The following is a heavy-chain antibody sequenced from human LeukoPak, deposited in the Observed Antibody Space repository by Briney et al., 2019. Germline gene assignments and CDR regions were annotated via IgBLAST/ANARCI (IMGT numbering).Heavy chain of an antibody. D-gene: IGHD3-10*02. CDR1: GFTFSSYA. Sequence: GGSLRLSCAASGFTFSSYAMSWVRQAPGKGLEWVSAISGSGGSTYYADSVKGRFTISRDNSKNTLYLQLNSLTVDDTAVYYCAKPGGRVRGWYFDLWGRGTLVTVSS. J-gene: IGHJ2*01. V-gene: IGHV3-23*01. CDR2: ISGSGGST. CDR3: AKPGGRVRGWYFDL.